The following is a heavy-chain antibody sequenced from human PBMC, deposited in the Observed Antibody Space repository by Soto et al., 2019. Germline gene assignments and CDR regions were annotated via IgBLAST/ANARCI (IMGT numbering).Heavy chain of an antibody. J-gene: IGHJ4*02. CDR3: ARDRRVAEPADY. Sequence: EVQLVESGGGLVKPGGSLRLSCAASGFTFSTNSMNWVRQAPGQGLEWVSSISTSGTYIYYADSVKGRFTISRDNAKNSLYLQMNSLRAEDTAVYYCARDRRVAEPADYWGQGTLAVVSS. CDR2: ISTSGTYI. V-gene: IGHV3-21*01. CDR1: GFTFSTNS. D-gene: IGHD2-15*01.